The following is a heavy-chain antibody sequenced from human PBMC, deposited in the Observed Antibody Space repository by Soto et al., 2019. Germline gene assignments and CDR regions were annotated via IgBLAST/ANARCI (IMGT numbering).Heavy chain of an antibody. CDR3: ARGGLGIYYSNY. J-gene: IGHJ4*02. V-gene: IGHV3-74*01. D-gene: IGHD3-10*01. CDR1: EFTFSNYW. CDR2: ISPDGSRT. Sequence: EVQPVESGGGLVQPGGSLRLSCTASEFTFSNYWMHWVRQAPGKGLVWVSRISPDGSRTNYADSVKGRFTISRDNAKNTLYLQMDSLRVEDTAVYFCARGGLGIYYSNYWGQGTLVIVSS.